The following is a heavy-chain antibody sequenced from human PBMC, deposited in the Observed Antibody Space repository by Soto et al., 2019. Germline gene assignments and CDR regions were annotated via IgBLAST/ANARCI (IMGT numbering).Heavy chain of an antibody. V-gene: IGHV3-7*05. J-gene: IGHJ4*02. CDR1: GFNFSNYW. D-gene: IGHD2-15*01. CDR3: ATDILDY. Sequence: GGYLRLSCVASGFNFSNYWMTWARQAPGKGLEWVANINQHGTEKFYVDSVEGRFSISRDNAYHSVYLQMNSLRAEGTAIYYCATDILDYWGQGTLVPVSS. CDR2: INQHGTEK.